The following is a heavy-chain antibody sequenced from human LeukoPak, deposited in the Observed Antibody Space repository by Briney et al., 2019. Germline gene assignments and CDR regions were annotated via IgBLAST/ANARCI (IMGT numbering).Heavy chain of an antibody. CDR2: IYSGGST. CDR1: GFTVSSNY. CDR3: ARGPGIAVAGWSGGMDV. D-gene: IGHD6-19*01. V-gene: IGHV3-53*01. J-gene: IGHJ6*02. Sequence: GGSLRLSCAASGFTVSSNYMSWVRQAPGKGLEWVSVIYSGGSTYYAVPVKGRFTISRDNSKNKLYLQMNSLKAEDTAVYYCARGPGIAVAGWSGGMDVWGQGTTVTVSS.